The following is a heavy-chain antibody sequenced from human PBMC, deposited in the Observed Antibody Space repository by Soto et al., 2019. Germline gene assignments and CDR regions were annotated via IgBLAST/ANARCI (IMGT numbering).Heavy chain of an antibody. CDR1: GGSMISYY. CDR2: ISYSGST. Sequence: SETLSLTCTVSGGSMISYYWSWIRQHPGTGLEWIGHISYSGSTYYNTSLKSRVTISVDTSRNQFSLELSSVTAADTAVYYCARGLISGSHYSGGWYYFDSWGQGTQVTVSS. D-gene: IGHD1-26*01. V-gene: IGHV4-59*12. CDR3: ARGLISGSHYSGGWYYFDS. J-gene: IGHJ4*02.